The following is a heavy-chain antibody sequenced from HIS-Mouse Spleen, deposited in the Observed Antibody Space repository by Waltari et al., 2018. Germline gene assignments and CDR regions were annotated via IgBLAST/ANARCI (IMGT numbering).Heavy chain of an antibody. CDR3: AREIPYSSSWYDWYFDL. CDR1: GGPISRSSSH. J-gene: IGHJ2*01. Sequence: QLQLQESGPGLVTPSETLSLTCPVSGGPISRSSSHWGWIRQPPGKGPEWIGSIYYSGRTYYNPSLKSRVTISVDTSKNQFSLKLSSVTAADTAVYYCAREIPYSSSWYDWYFDLWGRGTLVTVSS. CDR2: IYYSGRT. D-gene: IGHD6-13*01. V-gene: IGHV4-39*07.